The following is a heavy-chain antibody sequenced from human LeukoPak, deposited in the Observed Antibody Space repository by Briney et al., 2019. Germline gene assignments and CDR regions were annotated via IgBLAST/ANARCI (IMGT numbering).Heavy chain of an antibody. J-gene: IGHJ3*02. CDR3: ARSDPLGYCSSTSCPSDAFDI. V-gene: IGHV1-8*01. Sequence: ASVKVSCKASGYRFTRYDINWVRQAAGQGLEWMGWVNPNSGNTGYAQKFQGRVTMTRNTSISTAYRELSSLRSEDTAVYYCARSDPLGYCSSTSCPSDAFDIWGQGTMVTVSS. D-gene: IGHD2-2*01. CDR1: GYRFTRYD. CDR2: VNPNSGNT.